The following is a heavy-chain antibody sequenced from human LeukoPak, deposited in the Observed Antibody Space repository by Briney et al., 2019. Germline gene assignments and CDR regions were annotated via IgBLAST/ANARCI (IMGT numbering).Heavy chain of an antibody. Sequence: SETLSLTCTVSGGSISSYYLSWIRQPAGKGLGWIGRIYSRGTTYNPSLKDRVTMSADTSRNHVSLTLNSVTAADTAVYYCARDLASCAGDCYSDGFDHWGQGTLVTVSS. CDR2: IYSRGT. CDR1: GGSISSYY. J-gene: IGHJ4*02. D-gene: IGHD2-21*02. V-gene: IGHV4-4*07. CDR3: ARDLASCAGDCYSDGFDH.